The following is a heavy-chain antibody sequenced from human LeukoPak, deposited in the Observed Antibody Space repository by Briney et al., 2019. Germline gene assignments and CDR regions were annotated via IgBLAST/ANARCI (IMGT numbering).Heavy chain of an antibody. CDR1: GFIFSNYA. Sequence: GGSLRLSCAASGFIFSNYAMHWVRQAPGKGLEWVTFIRYDGSNKYYAESVKARFTISRDNSKNTLYLQMNSLRAEDTAVYYCAKAIHSSSSGVVDYWGQGTLVTVSS. D-gene: IGHD6-6*01. CDR3: AKAIHSSSSGVVDY. V-gene: IGHV3-30*02. J-gene: IGHJ4*02. CDR2: IRYDGSNK.